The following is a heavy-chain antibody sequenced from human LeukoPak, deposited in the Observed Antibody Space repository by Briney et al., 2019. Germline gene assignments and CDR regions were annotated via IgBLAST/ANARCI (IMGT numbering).Heavy chain of an antibody. CDR2: IIPIFGTA. Sequence: SVKVSCKASGGTFSSYAISWVRQAPGQGLEWMGGIIPIFGTANYAQKFQGRVTITADESTSTAYMELSSLRSEDTAVYYCARRRCSGGSCYPVSNYYYYYYMDVWGKGTTVTVSS. J-gene: IGHJ6*03. D-gene: IGHD2-15*01. CDR3: ARRRCSGGSCYPVSNYYYYYYMDV. CDR1: GGTFSSYA. V-gene: IGHV1-69*13.